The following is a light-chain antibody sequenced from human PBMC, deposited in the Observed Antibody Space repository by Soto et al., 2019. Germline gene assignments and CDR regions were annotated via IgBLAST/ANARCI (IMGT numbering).Light chain of an antibody. CDR1: SSNIGAGYD. J-gene: IGLJ1*01. CDR2: GNS. Sequence: QSVLTQPPSVSGAPGQRVTISCTGSSSNIGAGYDVHWYHQLPGTAPKLLIYGNSNRPSGVPDRFSGSKSGTSASLAITGLQAEDEADYYCRSYDSSLSGSYVFGTGTKVTVL. CDR3: RSYDSSLSGSYV. V-gene: IGLV1-40*01.